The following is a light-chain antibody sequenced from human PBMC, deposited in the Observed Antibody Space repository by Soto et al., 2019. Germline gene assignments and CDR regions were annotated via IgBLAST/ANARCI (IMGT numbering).Light chain of an antibody. J-gene: IGKJ1*01. CDR3: QQYNDWPRT. V-gene: IGKV3-15*01. Sequence: EIVMTQSPATLSVSPGERATLSCRASQSVSSNLAWYQQKPGQAPRLLIYGASTRATGIPARLSGSGSGTEFTLTISSLQSEDFAVYYCQQYNDWPRTFGQRTKVDIK. CDR1: QSVSSN. CDR2: GAS.